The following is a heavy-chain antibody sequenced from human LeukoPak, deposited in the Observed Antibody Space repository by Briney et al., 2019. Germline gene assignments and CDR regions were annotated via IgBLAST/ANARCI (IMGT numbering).Heavy chain of an antibody. CDR1: GFTFNTYT. J-gene: IGHJ4*02. CDR2: ISGSSGII. V-gene: IGHV3-48*01. D-gene: IGHD3-22*01. CDR3: ARGSTYYEGSGQVPFDY. Sequence: GGSLRLSCAASGFTFNTYTMNWVRQAPGKGLEWVSYISGSSGIIDYADSVRGRFTISRGNAKNSLYLQMNSLRAEDTAVYYCARGSTYYEGSGQVPFDYWGQGTLVTVSS.